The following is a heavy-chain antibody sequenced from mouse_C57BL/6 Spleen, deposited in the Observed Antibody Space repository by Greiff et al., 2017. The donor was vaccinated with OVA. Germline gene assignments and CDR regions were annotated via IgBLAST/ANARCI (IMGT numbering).Heavy chain of an antibody. CDR3: TRGYGYDVWYFDV. CDR1: GFNIKDYY. CDR2: IDPEDGDT. D-gene: IGHD2-2*01. Sequence: EVQLQQSGAELVRPGASVKLSCTASGFNIKDYYMHWVKQRPEQGLEWIGRIDPEDGDTEYAPKFQGKATMTADTSSNTAYLQLSSLTSEDTAVYYCTRGYGYDVWYFDVWGTGTTVTVSS. V-gene: IGHV14-1*01. J-gene: IGHJ1*03.